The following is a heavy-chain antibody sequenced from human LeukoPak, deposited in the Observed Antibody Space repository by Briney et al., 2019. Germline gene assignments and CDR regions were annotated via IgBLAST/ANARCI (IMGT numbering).Heavy chain of an antibody. D-gene: IGHD1-1*01. V-gene: IGHV1-2*02. J-gene: IGHJ5*02. Sequence: GASVKVSCKASGYTFTGYYMHWARQAPGQGLEWMGWINPNSGGTNYAQKFQGRVTMTRDTSISTAYMELSRLRSDDTAVYYCARVHTYRHNTNWFDPWGQGTLVTVSS. CDR3: ARVHTYRHNTNWFDP. CDR1: GYTFTGYY. CDR2: INPNSGGT.